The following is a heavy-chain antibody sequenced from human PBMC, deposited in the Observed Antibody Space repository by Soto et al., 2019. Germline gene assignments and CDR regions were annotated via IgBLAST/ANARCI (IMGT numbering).Heavy chain of an antibody. D-gene: IGHD2-2*01. V-gene: IGHV3-33*01. Sequence: PGGSLRLSCAASGSTFSSYGMHWVRQAPGKGLEWVAVIWYDGSNKYYADSVKGRFTISRDNSKNTLYLQMNSLRAEDTAVYYCAIDHLLRDIVVVPAAMEYNWFDPWGQGTLVTVSS. CDR1: GSTFSSYG. CDR3: AIDHLLRDIVVVPAAMEYNWFDP. CDR2: IWYDGSNK. J-gene: IGHJ5*02.